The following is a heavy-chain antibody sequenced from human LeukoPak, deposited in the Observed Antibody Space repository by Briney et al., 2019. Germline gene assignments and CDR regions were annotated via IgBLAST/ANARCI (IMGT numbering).Heavy chain of an antibody. CDR1: GYNFGNSW. CDR3: ARKEYMDV. J-gene: IGHJ6*03. CDR2: IYPGDSDT. V-gene: IGHV5-51*01. Sequence: ESLKISCKGSGYNFGNSWLAWVRQMPGKGLEWLGIIYPGDSDTKYGPSFQGQVTISADKSISTAYLPWSSLKASDSAIYYCARKEYMDVWGEGTTVTVSS.